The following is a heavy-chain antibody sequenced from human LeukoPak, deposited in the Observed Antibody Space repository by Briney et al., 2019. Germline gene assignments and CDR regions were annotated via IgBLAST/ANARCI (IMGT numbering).Heavy chain of an antibody. CDR2: INHSGST. CDR1: GGSFSGYY. Sequence: SETLSLTCAVYGGSFSGYYWSWIRQPPGKGLEWIGEINHSGSTNYNPSLKSRVTISVDTSKNQFSLKLSSVTAADTAVYYCAIRGYCSSTSCFDYWGQGTLVTVSS. V-gene: IGHV4-34*01. CDR3: AIRGYCSSTSCFDY. D-gene: IGHD2-2*01. J-gene: IGHJ4*02.